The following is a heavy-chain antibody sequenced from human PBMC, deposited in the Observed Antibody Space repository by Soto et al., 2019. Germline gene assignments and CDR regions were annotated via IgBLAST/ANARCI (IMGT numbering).Heavy chain of an antibody. D-gene: IGHD1-26*01. CDR2: LKSVSDGGTT. J-gene: IGHJ2*01. CDR3: ETDRYCFSVSCRYFEL. Sequence: DVQLVESGGGLVKPGGSLRLSCAASDFTFGTAWMNWVRQAPGKGLEWVGRLKSVSDGGTTDYAAPVKDRFTISRDDSMYTLSLQMNSLQTKDTAGSYCETDRYCFSVSCRYFELWGRGSLGTVAS. CDR1: DFTFGTAW. V-gene: IGHV3-15*07.